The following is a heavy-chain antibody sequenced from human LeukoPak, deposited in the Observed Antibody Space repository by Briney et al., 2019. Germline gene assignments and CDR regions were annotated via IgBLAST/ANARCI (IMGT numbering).Heavy chain of an antibody. J-gene: IGHJ4*02. CDR1: GFTFNTYS. Sequence: GGSLRLSCAASGFTFNTYSMNWVRQAPGKGLEWVSCISSSNSYIKYADSVKGRFTISRDNAKNSVYLQMNSLRVDDTAVYYCARRDIVVIVSASDYWGQGTLVTVSS. CDR3: ARRDIVVIVSASDY. V-gene: IGHV3-21*04. D-gene: IGHD2-15*01. CDR2: ISSSNSYI.